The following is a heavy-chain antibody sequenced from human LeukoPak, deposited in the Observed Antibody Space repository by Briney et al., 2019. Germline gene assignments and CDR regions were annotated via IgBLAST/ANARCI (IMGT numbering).Heavy chain of an antibody. D-gene: IGHD6-6*01. CDR2: ISGSGGST. V-gene: IGHV3-23*01. CDR3: AKLSIAGPDPQKNWFDP. Sequence: PGGSLRLSCAASGFTFSSYAMSWVRQAPGKGLEWVSAISGSGGSTYYADSVKGRFTISRDNSKNTLYLQMNSLRAEDTAVYYCAKLSIAGPDPQKNWFDPWGEGTLVTVSS. J-gene: IGHJ5*02. CDR1: GFTFSSYA.